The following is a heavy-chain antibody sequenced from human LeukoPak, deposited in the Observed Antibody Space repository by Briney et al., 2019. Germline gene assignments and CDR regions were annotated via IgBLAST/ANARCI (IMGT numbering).Heavy chain of an antibody. D-gene: IGHD1-14*01. J-gene: IGHJ4*02. V-gene: IGHV3-66*01. CDR3: TRGETNPFDY. CDR2: IYSGGST. CDR1: GFTFSSYW. Sequence: GGSLRLSCAASGFTFSSYWMSWVRQAPGKGLEWVSVIYSGGSTYYADSVRGRFTISRDYSKNTLFLQMNSLRADDTAVYYCTRGETNPFDYWGQGILVTVSS.